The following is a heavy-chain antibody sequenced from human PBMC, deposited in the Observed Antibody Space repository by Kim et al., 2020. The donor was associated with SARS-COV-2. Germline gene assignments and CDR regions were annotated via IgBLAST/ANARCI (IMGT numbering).Heavy chain of an antibody. V-gene: IGHV6-1*01. CDR1: GDSVSSNSAA. Sequence: SQTLSLTCVISGDSVSSNSAAWNWIRQSPSRGLEWLGRTYYRSKWYIDYAVSVESRIIVNPDTSKNQFSLQLNSVTPEDTAVYYCARQHCRGTPCYAVGYYYSGMDLWARGTTVPVSS. J-gene: IGHJ6*02. D-gene: IGHD2-2*01. CDR3: ARQHCRGTPCYAVGYYYSGMDL. CDR2: TYYRSKWYI.